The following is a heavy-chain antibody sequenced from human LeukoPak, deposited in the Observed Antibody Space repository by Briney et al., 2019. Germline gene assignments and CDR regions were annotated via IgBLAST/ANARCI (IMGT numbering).Heavy chain of an antibody. CDR1: GFSISSGSF. D-gene: IGHD3-16*01. J-gene: IGHJ4*02. Sequence: SETLSLTCSVSGFSISSGSFWAWIRQPPGKGLEYVGIIYYRGGTHYNTSLKSRVTMSVETSDNQFFLNLTSLTAADTAVYYCARVLVDGGRAHNSGIPRFDHWGRGTLVTVSS. CDR3: ARVLVDGGRAHNSGIPRFDH. V-gene: IGHV4-38-2*02. CDR2: IYYRGGT.